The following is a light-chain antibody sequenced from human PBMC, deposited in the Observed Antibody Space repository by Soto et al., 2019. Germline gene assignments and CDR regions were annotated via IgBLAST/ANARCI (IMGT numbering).Light chain of an antibody. V-gene: IGLV8-61*01. CDR2: NTN. CDR3: VLYMGSGICV. CDR1: SDSVSTWHF. J-gene: IGLJ3*02. Sequence: QTVVTQEPSFSVTPGGTVTLTCGLSSDSVSTWHFPSWYQQTPGQSPRTLIYNTNTRSSGVPDRFSGSILGNKAALTITGAQADDESHYYCVLYMGSGICVFGGGTKVTVL.